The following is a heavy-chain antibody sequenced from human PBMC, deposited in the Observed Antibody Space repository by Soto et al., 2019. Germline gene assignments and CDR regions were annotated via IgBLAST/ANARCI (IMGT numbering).Heavy chain of an antibody. CDR1: GFTFSDYY. V-gene: IGHV3-11*01. CDR3: ARVGAAAGYFDY. CDR2: ISSSGSTI. Sequence: GGSLRLSCAVSGFTFSDYYMSWIRQAPGKGLEWVSYISSSGSTIYYAASVKGRFTISRDNAKNSLYLQMNSLRSGDTAVYYCARVGAAAGYFDYWGQGTLVTVSS. D-gene: IGHD6-13*01. J-gene: IGHJ4*02.